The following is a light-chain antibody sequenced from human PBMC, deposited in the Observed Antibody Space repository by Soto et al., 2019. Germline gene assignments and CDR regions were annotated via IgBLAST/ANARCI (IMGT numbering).Light chain of an antibody. CDR1: QGISNY. Sequence: DIQMTQSPSSLSASVGDRVTITCRASQGISNYLAWYQQKPGKVPKLLIYAASTLQSGVPSRFSGSGSGTDFILPISSLQHEDVATYYCQKYNSAPRTFGQGTKVEIK. V-gene: IGKV1-27*01. CDR2: AAS. CDR3: QKYNSAPRT. J-gene: IGKJ1*01.